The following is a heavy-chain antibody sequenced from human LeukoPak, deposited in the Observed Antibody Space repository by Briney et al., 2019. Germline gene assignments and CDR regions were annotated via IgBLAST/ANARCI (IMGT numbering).Heavy chain of an antibody. V-gene: IGHV1-8*01. CDR1: GYTFTSYD. CDR3: ARRAIAARRTGPWYLT. CDR2: MNPNSGNT. J-gene: IGHJ5*02. D-gene: IGHD6-6*01. Sequence: ASVKVSCKASGYTFTSYDINWVRQATGQGLEWMGWMNPNSGNTGYAQKFQGRVTMTRNTSMSTAYMELSSLRSEDTAVYYCARRAIAARRTGPWYLTWGQGTLVTVSS.